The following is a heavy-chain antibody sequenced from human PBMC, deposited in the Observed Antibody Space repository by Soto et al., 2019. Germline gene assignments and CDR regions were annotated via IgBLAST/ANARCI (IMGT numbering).Heavy chain of an antibody. CDR1: GYTFTSYY. Sequence: ASVKVSCKASGYTFTSYYMHWVRQAPGQGLEWMGIINPSGGSTSYAQKFQGRVTMTRDTSTSTVYMELSSLRSEDTAVYYCARDRGSLFGVVNYYSDYWGQGTLVTVSS. V-gene: IGHV1-46*03. CDR3: ARDRGSLFGVVNYYSDY. CDR2: INPSGGST. D-gene: IGHD3-3*01. J-gene: IGHJ4*02.